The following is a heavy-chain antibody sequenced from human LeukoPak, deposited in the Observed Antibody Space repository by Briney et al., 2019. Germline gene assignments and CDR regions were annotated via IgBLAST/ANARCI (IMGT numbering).Heavy chain of an antibody. CDR2: ISAYNGNT. D-gene: IGHD3-10*01. Sequence: GASVKVSCKASGYTFTSYSISWVRQAPGQGLEWMGWISAYNGNTNYAQKLQGRVTMTTDTSTSTAYMELRSLRSDDTAVYYCAGAPLWFGERGAFDIWGQGTMVTVSS. CDR3: AGAPLWFGERGAFDI. J-gene: IGHJ3*02. V-gene: IGHV1-18*01. CDR1: GYTFTSYS.